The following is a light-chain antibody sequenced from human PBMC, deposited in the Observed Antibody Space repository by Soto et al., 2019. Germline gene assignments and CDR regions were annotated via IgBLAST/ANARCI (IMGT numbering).Light chain of an antibody. CDR3: QSFETSLSCSRV. V-gene: IGLV1-40*01. CDR2: GNN. J-gene: IGLJ7*01. CDR1: SSNIGAGYH. Sequence: QSVLTQPPSVSRAPGQRVTISCTGSSSNIGAGYHAHWYQQLPGTAPKLLIYGNNNRPSGVPDRFSCSKSGTSASLAITGLPAEDEADYYGQSFETSLSCSRVFGGGTQLTVL.